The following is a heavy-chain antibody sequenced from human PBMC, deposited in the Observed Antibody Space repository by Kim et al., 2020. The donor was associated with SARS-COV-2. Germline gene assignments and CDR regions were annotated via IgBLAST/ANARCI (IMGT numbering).Heavy chain of an antibody. J-gene: IGHJ4*02. Sequence: GGSLRLSCAASGFTFSNAWMSWVRQAPGKGLEWVGRIKSKTDGGTTDYAAPVKGRFTISRDDSKNTLYLQMNSLKTEDTAVYYCTTDLRYYDSSGSLHYWGQGTLVTVSS. D-gene: IGHD3-22*01. CDR3: TTDLRYYDSSGSLHY. V-gene: IGHV3-15*01. CDR1: GFTFSNAW. CDR2: IKSKTDGGTT.